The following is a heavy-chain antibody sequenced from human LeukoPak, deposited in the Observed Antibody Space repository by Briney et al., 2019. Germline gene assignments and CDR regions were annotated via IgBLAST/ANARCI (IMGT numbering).Heavy chain of an antibody. CDR2: ISSSSSTI. Sequence: GGSLRLSCAASGFNFNTYAMNWVRQAPGKGQEWISYISSSSSTIYYADSVKGRFSISRDNAKNSVYLEMNSPGDEDTAVYYCTRVGGYQLPKFDYWGRGTLVTVSS. D-gene: IGHD2-2*01. V-gene: IGHV3-48*02. CDR3: TRVGGYQLPKFDY. CDR1: GFNFNTYA. J-gene: IGHJ4*02.